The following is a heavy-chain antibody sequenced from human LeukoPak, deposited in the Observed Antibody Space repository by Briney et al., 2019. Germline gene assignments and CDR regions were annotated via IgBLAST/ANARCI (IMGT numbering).Heavy chain of an antibody. CDR3: ARGCGGNCYLNDY. D-gene: IGHD2-15*01. V-gene: IGHV3-48*04. Sequence: GGSLRLSCAASGFTFSSYSMNWVRQAPGKGLEWVSYISGSSSTIYYADSVKGRFTVSRDNAKNSLYLQMNSLRAEDTAVYYCARGCGGNCYLNDYWGQGTLVTVSS. J-gene: IGHJ4*02. CDR1: GFTFSSYS. CDR2: ISGSSSTI.